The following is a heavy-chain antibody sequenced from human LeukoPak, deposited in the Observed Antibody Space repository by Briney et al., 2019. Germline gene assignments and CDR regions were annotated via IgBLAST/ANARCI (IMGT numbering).Heavy chain of an antibody. Sequence: ASVKVSCKASGYMFTNYGINWVRQAPGQGLEWMGWISAYNGNTNYAQKLQGRVTMTTDTSTTTAYMELRSLRSDDTALYYCARGYSSSWYSSDYWGQGTLVTVSS. D-gene: IGHD6-13*01. V-gene: IGHV1-18*01. J-gene: IGHJ4*02. CDR3: ARGYSSSWYSSDY. CDR2: ISAYNGNT. CDR1: GYMFTNYG.